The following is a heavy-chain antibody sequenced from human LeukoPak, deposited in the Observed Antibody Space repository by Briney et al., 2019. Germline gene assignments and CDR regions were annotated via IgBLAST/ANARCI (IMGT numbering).Heavy chain of an antibody. Sequence: GGSLRLSCAASGFTFSDYYMSWIRQAPGKGLEWVSAISGSGGSTYYADSVKGRFTISRDNSKNTLYLQMNSLRAEDTAVYYCAKDHSIVGADYWGQRTLVTVSS. CDR1: GFTFSDYY. CDR2: ISGSGGST. CDR3: AKDHSIVGADY. J-gene: IGHJ4*02. D-gene: IGHD1-26*01. V-gene: IGHV3-23*01.